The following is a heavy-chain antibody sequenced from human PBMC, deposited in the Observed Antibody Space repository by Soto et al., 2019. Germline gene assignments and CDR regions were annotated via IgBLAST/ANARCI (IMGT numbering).Heavy chain of an antibody. J-gene: IGHJ6*02. CDR2: IYSGGST. Sequence: PWGSQSLSCAASGFTVSSDDVSWVRQAPGKGLEWVSVIYSGGSTYYADSVRGRFTISRDNSKNTLYLQMKSLRAEDTAVYYCARDPPATRHGMDVWGQGTTVTVSS. CDR3: ARDPPATRHGMDV. V-gene: IGHV3-53*01. CDR1: GFTVSSDD.